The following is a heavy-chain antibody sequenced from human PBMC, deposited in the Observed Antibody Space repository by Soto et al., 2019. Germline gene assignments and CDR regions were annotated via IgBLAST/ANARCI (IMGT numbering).Heavy chain of an antibody. D-gene: IGHD3-10*01. J-gene: IGHJ5*02. CDR1: GFTFSGSA. Sequence: GGSLRLSCAASGFTFSGSAMHWVRQASGKGLEWVGRIRSKANSYATAYAASVKGRFTISRDDSKNTAYLQMNSLKTEDTAVYYCTRQSLNGSGSYSHPWFDPWGQGTLVTVSS. CDR2: IRSKANSYAT. V-gene: IGHV3-73*01. CDR3: TRQSLNGSGSYSHPWFDP.